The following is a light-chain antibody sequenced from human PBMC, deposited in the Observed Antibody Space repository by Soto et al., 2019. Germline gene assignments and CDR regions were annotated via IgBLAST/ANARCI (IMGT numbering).Light chain of an antibody. CDR1: QIISSY. Sequence: DIQMTQSPSSLSASVADRVTITFRASQIISSYLNWYQQKPGEAPNLLIYAASTLQSGVPSRFSGSGSGTEFTLTISSLQPEDFATYYCLQHNSYPLTFGGGTKVDIK. J-gene: IGKJ4*01. V-gene: IGKV1-17*01. CDR3: LQHNSYPLT. CDR2: AAS.